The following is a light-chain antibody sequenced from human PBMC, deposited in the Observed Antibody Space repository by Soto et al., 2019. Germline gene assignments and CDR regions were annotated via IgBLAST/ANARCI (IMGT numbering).Light chain of an antibody. CDR1: QSLVNSDGNTY. J-gene: IGKJ1*01. CDR3: MQGSYWPRT. CDR2: TVS. Sequence: EVVMTQSPLSLPVTLGQPASISCRSSQSLVNSDGNTYLNWFHQRPGQSPRRLIYTVSNRDSGVPDRFSGGGSGTDFTLRISRVEAEDVGVYYCMQGSYWPRTFGQGTRVEIK. V-gene: IGKV2-30*01.